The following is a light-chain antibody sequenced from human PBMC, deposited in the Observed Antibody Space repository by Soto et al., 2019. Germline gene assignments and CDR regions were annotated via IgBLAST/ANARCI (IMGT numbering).Light chain of an antibody. CDR1: SSDVGGYNF. V-gene: IGLV2-8*01. J-gene: IGLJ3*02. CDR2: EVT. CDR3: SSYAGGIKWG. Sequence: QSVLTQPPSASGSPGQSVTISCTGTSSDVGGYNFVSWYQQHPGKAPKFMIYEVTKRPSGVPDRFSGSKSGNTASLTVSGLQAEDEADYYCSSYAGGIKWGFGGGTKLTVL.